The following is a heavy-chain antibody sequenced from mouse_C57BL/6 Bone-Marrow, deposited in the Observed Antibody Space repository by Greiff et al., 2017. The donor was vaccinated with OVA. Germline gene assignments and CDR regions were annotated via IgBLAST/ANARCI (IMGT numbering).Heavy chain of an antibody. CDR3: ARQDYYGSSYGAWFAY. CDR1: GFTFSDYG. CDR2: ISNLAYSI. J-gene: IGHJ3*01. Sequence: EVQLVESGGGLVQPGGSLKLSCAASGFTFSDYGMAWVRQAPRKGPEWVAFISNLAYSIYYADTVTGRFTISRETAKNTLYLEMSSLRSEDTAMYYCARQDYYGSSYGAWFAYWGQGTLVTVSA. V-gene: IGHV5-15*01. D-gene: IGHD1-1*01.